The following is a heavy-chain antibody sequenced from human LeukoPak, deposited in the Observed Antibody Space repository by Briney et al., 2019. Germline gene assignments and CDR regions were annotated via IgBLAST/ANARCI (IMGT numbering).Heavy chain of an antibody. CDR2: IHYSGGP. CDR3: ARFGVDYDMDV. D-gene: IGHD3-16*01. CDR1: GGSISGHY. V-gene: IGHV4-59*11. J-gene: IGHJ6*02. Sequence: SETLSLTCTVSGGSISGHYWTWIRQPPGKGLEWIGQIHYSGGPDYNPSLKSRVAISVDTSKNQLSLKVTSVTGADTAVYYCARFGVDYDMDVWGQGTTVTVSS.